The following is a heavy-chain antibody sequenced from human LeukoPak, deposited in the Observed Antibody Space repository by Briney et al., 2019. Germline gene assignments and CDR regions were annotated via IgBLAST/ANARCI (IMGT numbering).Heavy chain of an antibody. V-gene: IGHV3-21*01. D-gene: IGHD2-21*02. CDR3: ARGEYGGNSPFDY. CDR1: GFTFSSYS. CDR2: ISSSGSYI. J-gene: IGHJ4*02. Sequence: GGSLRPSCAASGFTFSSYSMNWVRQAPGKGLEWVSSISSSGSYIYYADSVKGRFTISRDNAKNTLYLQMNSLRAEDTAVYYCARGEYGGNSPFDYWGQGTLVTVSS.